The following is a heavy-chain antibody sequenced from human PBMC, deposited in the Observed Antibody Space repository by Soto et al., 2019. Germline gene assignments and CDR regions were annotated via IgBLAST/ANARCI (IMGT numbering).Heavy chain of an antibody. Sequence: SETLSLTCTVSGGSISSGGYYWSWIRQHPGKGLEWIGYIYYSGSTYYNPSLKSRVTISVDTSKDQFSLKLSSVTAADTAVYYCTRLIAVAGLDAFDIWGQGTMVTVPS. D-gene: IGHD6-19*01. J-gene: IGHJ3*02. CDR1: GGSISSGGYY. CDR2: IYYSGST. CDR3: TRLIAVAGLDAFDI. V-gene: IGHV4-31*03.